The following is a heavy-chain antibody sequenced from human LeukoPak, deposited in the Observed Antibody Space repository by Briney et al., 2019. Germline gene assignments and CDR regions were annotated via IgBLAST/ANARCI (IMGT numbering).Heavy chain of an antibody. CDR3: ARGSGSYYRLFGY. V-gene: IGHV4-61*01. CDR2: IYYSGST. Sequence: SETLSLTCTVSGGSVSSGSYYWSWLRQPPGKGLGWIGYIYYSGSTNYNPSLKSRVTISVDTSKNQFSLKLSSVSAADTAVYYCARGSGSYYRLFGYWGQGTLVTVSS. D-gene: IGHD1-26*01. J-gene: IGHJ4*02. CDR1: GGSVSSGSYY.